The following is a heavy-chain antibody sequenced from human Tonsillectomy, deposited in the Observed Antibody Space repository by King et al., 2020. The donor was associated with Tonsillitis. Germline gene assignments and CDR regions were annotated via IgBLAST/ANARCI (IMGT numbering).Heavy chain of an antibody. Sequence: QLVQSGAEVKKPGASVKVSCKASGYTFTGYYMHWVRQAPGQGLEWMGWINPNSGGTNYAQKFQGRVTMTRDTSISTAYMELSRLRSDATAVYYCARPSSAAAGTLDWFDPWGQGTLVTVSS. CDR2: INPNSGGT. CDR1: GYTFTGYY. D-gene: IGHD6-13*01. CDR3: ARPSSAAAGTLDWFDP. J-gene: IGHJ5*02. V-gene: IGHV1-2*02.